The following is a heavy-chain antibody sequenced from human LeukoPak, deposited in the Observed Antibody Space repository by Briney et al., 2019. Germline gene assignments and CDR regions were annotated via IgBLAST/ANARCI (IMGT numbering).Heavy chain of an antibody. V-gene: IGHV5-10-1*01. D-gene: IGHD5-12*01. CDR3: ARHLVATPEETWFDP. CDR1: GYSFTSYW. CDR2: IDPRDSYT. Sequence: GESLKISCKGSGYSFTSYWISWVRQMPGKGLEWMGRIDPRDSYTNYSPSFQGHVTISADKSISTAYLQWSSLKASDTAMYYCARHLVATPEETWFDPWGQGTLVTVSS. J-gene: IGHJ5*02.